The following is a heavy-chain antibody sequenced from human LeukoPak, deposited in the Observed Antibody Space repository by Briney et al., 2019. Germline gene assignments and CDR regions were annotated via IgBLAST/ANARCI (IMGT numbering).Heavy chain of an antibody. J-gene: IGHJ5*02. CDR3: ARVRVRVASRYWFDP. Sequence: PSETLSLTCTVSGGSISSGSYYWSWIRQPAGKGLEWIGRIYTSGSTYYNPSLKSRVTISVDTSKNQFSLKLSSVTAADTAVYYCARVRVRVASRYWFDPWGQGTLVTVSS. CDR2: IYTSGST. D-gene: IGHD2-15*01. CDR1: GGSISSGSYY. V-gene: IGHV4-61*02.